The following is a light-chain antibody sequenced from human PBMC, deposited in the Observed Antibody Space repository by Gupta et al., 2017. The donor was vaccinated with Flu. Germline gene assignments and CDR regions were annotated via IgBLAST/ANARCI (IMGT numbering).Light chain of an antibody. CDR3: QQYNSYPWT. CDR2: MAS. Sequence: DIQMTQSPSTLSASVGDRVTITCRASQSISRWLAWHQQKPGKAPKFLIYMASSLEPGVPSRFSGSGSGTECTLTISSLQTDDFASYYCQQYNSYPWTFGQGTKVES. J-gene: IGKJ1*01. CDR1: QSISRW. V-gene: IGKV1-5*03.